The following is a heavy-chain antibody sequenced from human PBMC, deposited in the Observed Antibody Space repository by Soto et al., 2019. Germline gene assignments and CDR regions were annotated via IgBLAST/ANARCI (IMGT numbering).Heavy chain of an antibody. J-gene: IGHJ5*02. CDR2: ISSSSSYT. CDR3: ARGGIAAADHYFNWFDP. D-gene: IGHD6-13*01. Sequence: QVQLVESGGGLVKPGGSLRLSCAASGFTFSDYYMSWIRQAPGKGLEWVSYISSSSSYTNYADSVKGRFTISRDNAKNSLYLQMNSLRAEDTAVYYRARGGIAAADHYFNWFDPWGQGTLVTVSS. CDR1: GFTFSDYY. V-gene: IGHV3-11*06.